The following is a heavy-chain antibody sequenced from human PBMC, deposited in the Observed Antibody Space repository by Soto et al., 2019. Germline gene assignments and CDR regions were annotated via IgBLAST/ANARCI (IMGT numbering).Heavy chain of an antibody. CDR1: GYTFTSYG. CDR2: ISAYNGNT. CDR3: ARVVETYYYDSSGYYYPGY. J-gene: IGHJ4*02. D-gene: IGHD3-22*01. Sequence: ASVKVSCKASGYTFTSYGISWVRQAPGQGLEWMGWISAYNGNTNYAQKLQGRVTMTTDTSTSTAYMELRSLISDDTAVYYCARVVETYYYDSSGYYYPGYWGQGTLVTVSS. V-gene: IGHV1-18*01.